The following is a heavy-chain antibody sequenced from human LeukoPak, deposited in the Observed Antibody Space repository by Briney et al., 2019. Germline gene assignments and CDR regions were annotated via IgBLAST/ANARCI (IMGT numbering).Heavy chain of an antibody. D-gene: IGHD3-10*01. Sequence: ASVEVSCKASGYTFTSYYMHWVRQAPGQGLEWMGIINPSGGSTSYAQKFQGRVTMTRDTSTSTVYMELSSLRSEDTAVYYCARDHEVRGVASNYFDYWGQGTLVTVSS. J-gene: IGHJ4*02. CDR2: INPSGGST. CDR3: ARDHEVRGVASNYFDY. CDR1: GYTFTSYY. V-gene: IGHV1-46*01.